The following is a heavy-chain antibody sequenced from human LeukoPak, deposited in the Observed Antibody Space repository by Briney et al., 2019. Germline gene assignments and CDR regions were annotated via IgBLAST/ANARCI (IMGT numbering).Heavy chain of an antibody. CDR2: ISNNGDRT. J-gene: IGHJ4*02. CDR3: VRDHANSGYDYYFDF. Sequence: PGGSLRLSCSVSGFIFSNYAMHWVRQAPGKRLEYVSGISNNGDRTYYADSMKGRFTVSRDDSRGTLYLQMSSLSAEDTALYYCVRDHANSGYDYYFDFWGQGTLVTVSS. CDR1: GFIFSNYA. V-gene: IGHV3-64D*06. D-gene: IGHD5-12*01.